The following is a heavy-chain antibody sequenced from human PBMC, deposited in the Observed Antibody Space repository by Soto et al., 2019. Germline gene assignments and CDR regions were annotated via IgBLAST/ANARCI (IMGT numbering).Heavy chain of an antibody. D-gene: IGHD5-12*01. CDR3: ATDLERGYSGYDYVSLSIAVPGTGPS. CDR1: GYTLTELS. CDR2: FDPEDGET. J-gene: IGHJ5*02. V-gene: IGHV1-24*01. Sequence: ASVKVSCKVSGYTLTELSMHWVRQAPGKGLEWMGGFDPEDGETIYAQKFQGRVTMTEDTSTDTAYMELSSLRSEDTAVYYCATDLERGYSGYDYVSLSIAVPGTGPSWGQGTLVTVSS.